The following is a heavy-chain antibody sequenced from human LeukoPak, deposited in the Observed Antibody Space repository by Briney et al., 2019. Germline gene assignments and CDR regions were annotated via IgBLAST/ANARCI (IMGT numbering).Heavy chain of an antibody. CDR3: ARPTYYYDSSGYSPFDI. J-gene: IGHJ3*02. Sequence: PSETLSLTCTVSGGSISSSSYYWGWIRQPPGEGLEWIGSIYYSGSTYYNPSLKSRVTISVDTSKNQFSLKLSSVTAADTAVYYCARPTYYYDSSGYSPFDIWGQGTMVTVSS. D-gene: IGHD3-22*01. CDR1: GGSISSSSYY. V-gene: IGHV4-39*01. CDR2: IYYSGST.